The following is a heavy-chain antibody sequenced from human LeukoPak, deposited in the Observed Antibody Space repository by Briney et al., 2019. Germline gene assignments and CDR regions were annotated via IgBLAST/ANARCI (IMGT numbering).Heavy chain of an antibody. CDR2: IYHSGRT. CDR1: GGSISGYY. Sequence: SETLSLTCSVSGGSISGYYWSWIRQVPGERLEWIGYIYHSGRTTYNPSLESRVTISLDTSKNQLSLNLRFVTAADTALYFCARRRAQSSGPSLYYFYMTSGAKGPRSPSP. D-gene: IGHD1-26*01. CDR3: ARRRAQSSGPSLYYFYMTS. J-gene: IGHJ6*03. V-gene: IGHV4-59*01.